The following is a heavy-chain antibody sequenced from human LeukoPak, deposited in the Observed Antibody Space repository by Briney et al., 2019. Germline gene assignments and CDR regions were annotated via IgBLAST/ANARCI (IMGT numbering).Heavy chain of an antibody. CDR2: ISSSGSTI. D-gene: IGHD6-13*01. V-gene: IGHV3-11*04. Sequence: PGGSLRLSCAASGFTFSDYYMSWIRQAPGKGLEWVSYISSSGSTIYYADSVKGRFTISRDNAKNSLYLQMNSLRAEDTAVYYCARCGSSSYYYYYMDVWGQGTTVTVSS. J-gene: IGHJ6*03. CDR3: ARCGSSSYYYYYMDV. CDR1: GFTFSDYY.